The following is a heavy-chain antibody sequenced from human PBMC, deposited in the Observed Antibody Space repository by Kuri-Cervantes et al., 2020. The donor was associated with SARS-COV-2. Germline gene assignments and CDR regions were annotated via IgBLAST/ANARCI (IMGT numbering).Heavy chain of an antibody. V-gene: IGHV3-48*03. J-gene: IGHJ6*02. Sequence: GESLKISCAASGFTFSSYEMNWVRQAPGKGLEWVSYISSSGSTIYYADSVKGRFTISRDNAKNSLYLQMNSLRAEDTAGYYCAREGSSTSLYYYYYYGMDVWGRGPTVPVSS. D-gene: IGHD2-2*01. CDR1: GFTFSSYE. CDR2: ISSSGSTI. CDR3: AREGSSTSLYYYYYYGMDV.